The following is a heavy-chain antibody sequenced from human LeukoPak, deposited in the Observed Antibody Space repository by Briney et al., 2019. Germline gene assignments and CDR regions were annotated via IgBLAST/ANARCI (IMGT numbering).Heavy chain of an antibody. CDR3: ARERLVYYDFWSGSTPSDY. CDR2: IKQDGSEK. D-gene: IGHD3-3*01. CDR1: GFTFSSYW. Sequence: PPGGSLRLSCAASGFTFSSYWMSWVRQAPGKGLEWVAHIKQDGSEKYYVDSVKGRFTISRDNAKNSLYLQMNSLRAEDTAVYYCARERLVYYDFWSGSTPSDYWGQGTLVTVSS. J-gene: IGHJ4*02. V-gene: IGHV3-7*01.